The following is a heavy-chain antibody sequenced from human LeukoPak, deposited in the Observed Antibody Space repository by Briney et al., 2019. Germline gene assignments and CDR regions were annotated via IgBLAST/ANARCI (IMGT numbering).Heavy chain of an antibody. CDR3: ARDPYHSGGYGAFDI. CDR2: IKRDGSEK. J-gene: IGHJ3*02. Sequence: GGSLRLSCVASECPFSSSWMTWVRQAPGKGLEWVATIKRDGSEKQYVDSVKGRFTISRDKAKRALYLEMNSLRVEDTAVYFCARDPYHSGGYGAFDIWGQGTVVSVSS. D-gene: IGHD3-22*01. V-gene: IGHV3-7*01. CDR1: ECPFSSSW.